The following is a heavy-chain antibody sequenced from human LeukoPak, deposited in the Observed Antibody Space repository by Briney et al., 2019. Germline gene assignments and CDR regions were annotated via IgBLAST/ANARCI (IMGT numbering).Heavy chain of an antibody. CDR2: IIPIFGTA. D-gene: IGHD2-21*02. J-gene: IGHJ4*02. Sequence: APVKVSCKASGYTFTSYAISWVRQAPGQGLEWMGGIIPIFGTANYAQKFQGRVTITADESTSTAYMELSSLRSEDTAVYYCARAPTSVVVTAIPYYFDYWGQGTLVTVSS. CDR3: ARAPTSVVVTAIPYYFDY. V-gene: IGHV1-69*13. CDR1: GYTFTSYA.